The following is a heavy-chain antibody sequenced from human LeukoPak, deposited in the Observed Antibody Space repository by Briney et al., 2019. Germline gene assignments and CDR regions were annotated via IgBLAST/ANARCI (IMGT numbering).Heavy chain of an antibody. CDR2: ISGSGGST. Sequence: PGRSLRLSCAASGFTFSSYAMSWVRQAPGKGLEWVSAISGSGGSTYYADSVKGRFTISRDNSKNTLYLQMNSLRAEDTAVYYCATNSYYYDSSGVFDYWGQGTLVTISS. CDR3: ATNSYYYDSSGVFDY. D-gene: IGHD3-22*01. CDR1: GFTFSSYA. J-gene: IGHJ4*02. V-gene: IGHV3-23*01.